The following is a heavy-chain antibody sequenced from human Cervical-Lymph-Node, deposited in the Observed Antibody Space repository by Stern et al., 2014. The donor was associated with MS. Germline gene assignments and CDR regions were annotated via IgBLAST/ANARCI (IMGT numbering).Heavy chain of an antibody. CDR1: GFTFRNYW. CDR2: INRDGTTI. V-gene: IGHV3-74*02. D-gene: IGHD3-10*01. Sequence: EVQLVESGAGLVQPGWSLRLSCEASGFTFRNYWMHWVRQGPGKGLVWIARINRDGTTISHADSVKGRFTISRDNAKNTLYLQMNSLRVEDTAVYYCTKDTYGPEDYWGQGTSVTVSS. J-gene: IGHJ4*02. CDR3: TKDTYGPEDY.